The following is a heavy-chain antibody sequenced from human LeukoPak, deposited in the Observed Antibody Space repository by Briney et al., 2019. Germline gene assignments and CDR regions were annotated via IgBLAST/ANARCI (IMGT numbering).Heavy chain of an antibody. CDR3: ARLGCSSTSCYEDDY. CDR1: GFTFSSYW. CDR2: IRQGGSEK. J-gene: IGHJ4*02. V-gene: IGHV3-7*01. Sequence: GGSLRLSCAASGFTFSSYWMSWVRQAPGKGLEWVANIRQGGSEKYYVDSVKGRFTISRDNAKNSLYLQMNSLRAEDTAVYYCARLGCSSTSCYEDDYWGQGTLVTVSS. D-gene: IGHD2-2*01.